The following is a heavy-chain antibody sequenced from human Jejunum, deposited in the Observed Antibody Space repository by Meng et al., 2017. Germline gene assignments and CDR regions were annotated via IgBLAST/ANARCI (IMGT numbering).Heavy chain of an antibody. CDR3: ARGELLWDY. D-gene: IGHD2-2*01. J-gene: IGHJ4*02. CDR1: GDSISSGEYF. CDR2: MDYRGST. V-gene: IGHV4-30-4*01. Sequence: QVQPPESGPGLVKPSQTLSLTCPASGDSISSGEYFWSWIRQPPGKGLEWIGYMDYRGSTFYNPSLKSRVTISVDTSKNQFSLKLSSVTAADTAVYFCARGELLWDYWGQGTLVTVSS.